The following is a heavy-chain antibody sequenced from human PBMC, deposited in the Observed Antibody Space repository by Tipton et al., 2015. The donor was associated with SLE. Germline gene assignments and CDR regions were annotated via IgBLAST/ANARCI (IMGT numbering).Heavy chain of an antibody. CDR2: INDSGNT. CDR3: ARQPLYYDSRGSSPAYFQS. J-gene: IGHJ1*01. CDR1: GDSITYDHN. V-gene: IGHV4-38-2*02. Sequence: TLSLTCTVSGDSITYDHNWAWIRQPPGSGLEWIGSINDSGNTYYNPSLKSRVTISADTSKNQFSLKLNSVTAADTAVYYCARQPLYYDSRGSSPAYFQSWGQGTPVTVSS. D-gene: IGHD3-22*01.